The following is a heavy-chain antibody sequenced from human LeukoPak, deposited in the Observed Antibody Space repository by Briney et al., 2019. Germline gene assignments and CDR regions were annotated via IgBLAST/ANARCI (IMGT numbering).Heavy chain of an antibody. CDR1: GYTFTSYD. V-gene: IGHV1-8*01. D-gene: IGHD3-10*01. CDR3: ARGTSYYYRSGSSAFDI. CDR2: MNPNSGNT. Sequence: ASVKVSCKASGYTFTSYDINWVRRATRQGLEWMGWMNPNSGNTGYAQKFQGRVTMTRNTSISTAYMELSSLRSEDTAVYYCARGTSYYYRSGSSAFDIWGQGTMVTVSS. J-gene: IGHJ3*02.